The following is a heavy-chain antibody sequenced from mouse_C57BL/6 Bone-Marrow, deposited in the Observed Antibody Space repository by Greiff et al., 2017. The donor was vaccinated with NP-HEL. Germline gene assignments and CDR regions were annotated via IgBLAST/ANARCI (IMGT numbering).Heavy chain of an antibody. Sequence: EVKVVESGGGLVQPGGSLKLSCAASGFTFSDYYMYWVRQTPEKRLEWVAYISNGGGSTYYPDTVKGRFTISRDNAKNTLYLQMSRLKSEDTAMYYCARQRGLRRNWYFDVWGTGTTVTVSS. CDR2: ISNGGGST. V-gene: IGHV5-12*01. CDR1: GFTFSDYY. D-gene: IGHD2-4*01. CDR3: ARQRGLRRNWYFDV. J-gene: IGHJ1*03.